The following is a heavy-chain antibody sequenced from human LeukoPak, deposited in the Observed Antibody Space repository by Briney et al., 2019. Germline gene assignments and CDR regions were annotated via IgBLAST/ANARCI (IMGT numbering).Heavy chain of an antibody. D-gene: IGHD6-19*01. Sequence: SVKVSCKASGGTFSSYAISWVRQAPGQGLEWMGGIIPIFGTANYAQKFQGRVTIIADESTSTAYMELSSLRSEDTAVYYCAREGGEAVDRSWFDPWGQGTLVTVSS. V-gene: IGHV1-69*13. CDR3: AREGGEAVDRSWFDP. J-gene: IGHJ5*02. CDR1: GGTFSSYA. CDR2: IIPIFGTA.